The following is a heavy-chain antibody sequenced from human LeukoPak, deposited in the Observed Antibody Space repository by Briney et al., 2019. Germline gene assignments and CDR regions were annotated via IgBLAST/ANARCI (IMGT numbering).Heavy chain of an antibody. D-gene: IGHD6-13*01. CDR2: ISSSSSTI. V-gene: IGHV3-11*04. J-gene: IGHJ3*02. CDR3: AGYQYAFDI. CDR1: GFTFSDHY. Sequence: GGSLRLSCAASGFTFSDHYMSWIRQAPGKGLEWVSYISSSSSTIYYADSVKGRFTISRDNAKNSLYLQMNSLRDEDTAVYYCAGYQYAFDIWGQGTMVTVSS.